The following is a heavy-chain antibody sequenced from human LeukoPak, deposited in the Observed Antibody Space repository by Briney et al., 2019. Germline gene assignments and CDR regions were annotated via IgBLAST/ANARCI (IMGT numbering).Heavy chain of an antibody. V-gene: IGHV4-59*12. Sequence: PSETLSLTCTVSGGSISSYYWSWIRQPPGKGLEWIGYIYYSGSTNYNPSLKSRVTISVDTSKNQFSLKLSSVTAADAAVYYCARPPRRFGPGWFDPWGQGTLVTVSS. CDR3: ARPPRRFGPGWFDP. CDR1: GGSISSYY. CDR2: IYYSGST. J-gene: IGHJ5*02. D-gene: IGHD3-3*01.